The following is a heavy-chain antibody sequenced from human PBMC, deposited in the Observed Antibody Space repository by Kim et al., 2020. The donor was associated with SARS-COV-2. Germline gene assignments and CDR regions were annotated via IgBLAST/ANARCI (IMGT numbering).Heavy chain of an antibody. CDR1: GFTFSSYS. Sequence: GGSLRLSCAASGFTFSSYSMNWVRQAPGKGLEWVSYISSSSSTIYYADSVKGRFTISRDNAKNSLYLQMNSLRDEDTAVYYCARENYDSSGAVYFDYWGQGTLVTVSS. J-gene: IGHJ4*02. V-gene: IGHV3-48*02. CDR3: ARENYDSSGAVYFDY. CDR2: ISSSSSTI. D-gene: IGHD3-22*01.